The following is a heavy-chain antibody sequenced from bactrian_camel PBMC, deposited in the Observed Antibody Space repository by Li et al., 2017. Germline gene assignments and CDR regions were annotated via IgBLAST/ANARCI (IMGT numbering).Heavy chain of an antibody. CDR3: GHVMDPRNGRCGLGLYVA. Sequence: HVQLVESGGGSVQAGGSLRLSCAASGYTYNRNCMAWFRQAPGKEREGVARIATGSGNTYYADSVKGRFTISRDNRKNTFDLQMISLKPEDTAMYYCGHVMDPRNGRCGLGLYVAWGQGTQVTVS. J-gene: IGHJ6*01. CDR2: IATGSGNT. V-gene: IGHV3S1*01. CDR1: GYTYNRNC. D-gene: IGHD1*01.